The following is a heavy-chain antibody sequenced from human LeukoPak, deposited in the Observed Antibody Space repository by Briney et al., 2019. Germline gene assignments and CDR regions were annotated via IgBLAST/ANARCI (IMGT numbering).Heavy chain of an antibody. CDR1: GGTFSSYA. Sequence: SVKVSYKASGGTFSSYAISWVRQAPGQGLEWMGGIIPIFGTANYAQKFQGRVTITADESTSTAYMELSSLRSEDTAVYYCARGVDDFWSGYYEDYWGQGTLVTVSS. CDR2: IIPIFGTA. J-gene: IGHJ4*02. V-gene: IGHV1-69*01. CDR3: ARGVDDFWSGYYEDY. D-gene: IGHD3-3*01.